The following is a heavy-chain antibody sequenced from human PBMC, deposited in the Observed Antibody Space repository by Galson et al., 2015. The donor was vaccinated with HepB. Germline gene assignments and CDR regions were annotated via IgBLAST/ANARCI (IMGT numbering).Heavy chain of an antibody. Sequence: QSGAEVKNPGDSLKISCKGSGYSFSNYWIGWVRQMPGKGLEWMGIIYSGDSETTYSPSFQGQATISADKSISTAYLQWSSLKASDTAMYYCARHGHDTNDAFDIWGQGTMVTVSS. D-gene: IGHD3-22*01. CDR1: GYSFSNYW. J-gene: IGHJ3*02. CDR2: IYSGDSET. CDR3: ARHGHDTNDAFDI. V-gene: IGHV5-51*01.